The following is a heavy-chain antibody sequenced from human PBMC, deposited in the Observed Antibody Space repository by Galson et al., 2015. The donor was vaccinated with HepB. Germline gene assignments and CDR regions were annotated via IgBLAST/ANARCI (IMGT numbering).Heavy chain of an antibody. D-gene: IGHD5/OR15-5a*01. CDR3: ARDSTSRYYGMDV. J-gene: IGHJ6*02. V-gene: IGHV4-31*03. CDR1: GGSINSGGYY. CDR2: IYYSGST. Sequence: LSLTCTVSGGSINSGGYYWSWIRQHPGKGLEWIGYIYYSGSTYYNPSLKSRLTLSVDTSKNQFSLKLSSVTAADTAVYYCARDSTSRYYGMDVWGQGTTVTVSS.